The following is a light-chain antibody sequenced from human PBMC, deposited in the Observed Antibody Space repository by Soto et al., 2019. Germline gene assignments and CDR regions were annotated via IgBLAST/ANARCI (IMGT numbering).Light chain of an antibody. CDR2: GAS. J-gene: IGKJ2*01. V-gene: IGKV3-20*01. Sequence: EIVLTQSPGTLSLSPGERATLSCRASQSVSTSYLAWYQQKPGQAPRLLIYGASSSATGIPDRFSGSGSGTDFTLTISRLEPEDFAVYFCQQYGTSPPKYTFGQGTTLEIK. CDR1: QSVSTSY. CDR3: QQYGTSPPKYT.